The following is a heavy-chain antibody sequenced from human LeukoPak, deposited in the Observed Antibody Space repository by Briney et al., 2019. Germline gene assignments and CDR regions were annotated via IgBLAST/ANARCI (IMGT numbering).Heavy chain of an antibody. V-gene: IGHV3-7*01. CDR3: ARDVRRREAYCGGDCSHDFAFDI. D-gene: IGHD2-21*02. CDR2: IKQDGNEK. CDR1: GFRFNTYW. J-gene: IGHJ3*02. Sequence: PGGSLRLSCAASGFRFNTYWMSWVRQAPGKGLEWVANIKQDGNEKYYADSVKGRFTISRDNAKNSLYLQMNSLRAEDTAVYYCARDVRRREAYCGGDCSHDFAFDIWGQGTMVTVSS.